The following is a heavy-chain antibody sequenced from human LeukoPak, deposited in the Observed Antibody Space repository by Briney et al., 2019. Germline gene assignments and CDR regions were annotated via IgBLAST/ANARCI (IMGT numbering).Heavy chain of an antibody. CDR2: IHTSGST. J-gene: IGHJ4*02. CDR1: GGSIRTYY. CDR3: AREGSMTARPFVSIDY. Sequence: SETLSLTCTVSGGSIRTYYWSWIRQPAGKALEWIGRIHTSGSTDYNPSLESRISMSVDTSKNQFSLKLRSVTAADTAVYYCAREGSMTARPFVSIDYWGQGTLVTVSS. D-gene: IGHD6-6*01. V-gene: IGHV4-4*07.